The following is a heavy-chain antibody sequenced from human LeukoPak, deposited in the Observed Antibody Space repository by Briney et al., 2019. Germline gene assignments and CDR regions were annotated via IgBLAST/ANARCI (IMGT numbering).Heavy chain of an antibody. CDR3: ASFPGYYYDSSGYYYEDY. CDR2: IHHSGST. CDR1: GGSISSSNW. J-gene: IGHJ4*02. V-gene: IGHV4-4*02. Sequence: SGTLSLTCAVSGGSISSSNWWSWVRQPPGKGLEWIGEIHHSGSTNYNPSLKSRVTISVDTSKNQFSLKLSSVTAADTAVYYCASFPGYYYDSSGYYYEDYWGQGTLVTVSS. D-gene: IGHD3-22*01.